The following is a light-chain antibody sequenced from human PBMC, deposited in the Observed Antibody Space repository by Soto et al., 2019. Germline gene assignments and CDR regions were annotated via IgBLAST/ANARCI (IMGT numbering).Light chain of an antibody. CDR2: AAS. CDR1: QRVNNY. CDR3: QQSYITPWT. J-gene: IGKJ1*01. V-gene: IGKV1-39*01. Sequence: DVPMTQSPTSLSASVGDRVNITCRASQRVNNYLNWYQLKPGEAPKLLISAASTLQIGVPYRFGGSGSGTIFTLAISGLQPEDFATYCCQQSYITPWTFGQGTKVDIK.